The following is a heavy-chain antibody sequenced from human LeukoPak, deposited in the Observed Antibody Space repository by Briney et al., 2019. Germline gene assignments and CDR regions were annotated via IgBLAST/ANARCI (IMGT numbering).Heavy chain of an antibody. D-gene: IGHD3-22*01. V-gene: IGHV3-53*01. CDR2: IYSGGST. J-gene: IGHJ4*02. CDR3: ARAPTYYYDSSGYYYFDY. Sequence: PGGSLRLSCAASGFTFSSYAMSWVRQAPGKGLEWVSVIYSGGSTYYADSVKGRFTISRDNSKNTLYLQMNSLRAEDTAVYYCARAPTYYYDSSGYYYFDYWAREPWSPSPQ. CDR1: GFTFSSYA.